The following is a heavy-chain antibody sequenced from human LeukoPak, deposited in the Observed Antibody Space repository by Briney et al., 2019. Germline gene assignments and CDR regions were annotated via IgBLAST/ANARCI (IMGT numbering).Heavy chain of an antibody. J-gene: IGHJ5*02. Sequence: PSETLSLTCTVSGGSISSGSYYWSWIRQPAGKGLEWIGRIYTSGSTNYNPSLKSRVTISVDTSKNQFSLKLSSVTAADTAVYYCAREVEGFGGLLWRWFDPWGQGTLVTVSS. CDR3: AREVEGFGGLLWRWFDP. CDR1: GGSISSGSYY. CDR2: IYTSGST. D-gene: IGHD3-10*01. V-gene: IGHV4-61*02.